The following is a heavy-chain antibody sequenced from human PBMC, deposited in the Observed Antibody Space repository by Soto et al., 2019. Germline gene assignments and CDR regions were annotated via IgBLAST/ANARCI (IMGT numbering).Heavy chain of an antibody. CDR3: ARLVYDSSGYRTG. CDR2: IYYSGST. CDR1: GGSISSSSYY. V-gene: IGHV4-39*01. J-gene: IGHJ4*02. Sequence: SEXLSLTCTVSGGSISSSSYYWGWIRQPPGKGLEWIGSIYYSGSTYYNPSLKSRVTISVDTSKNQFSLKLSSVTAADTAVYYCARLVYDSSGYRTGWGQGTLVTVSS. D-gene: IGHD3-22*01.